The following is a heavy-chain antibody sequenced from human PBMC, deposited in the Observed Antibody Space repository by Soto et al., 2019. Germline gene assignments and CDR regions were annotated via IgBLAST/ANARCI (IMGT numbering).Heavy chain of an antibody. CDR3: ARDGPPFDY. V-gene: IGHV3-30-3*01. J-gene: IGHJ4*02. CDR1: GFTFSSYA. CDR2: ISYDGSNK. Sequence: QVQLVESGGGVVQPGRSLRLSCAASGFTFSSYAMHWVRQAPGKGLEWVAVISYDGSNKYYADSVKGRVTISRDNSKNTLYLQRNSLRAEDTAVYYCARDGPPFDYWGQGTLVTVSS.